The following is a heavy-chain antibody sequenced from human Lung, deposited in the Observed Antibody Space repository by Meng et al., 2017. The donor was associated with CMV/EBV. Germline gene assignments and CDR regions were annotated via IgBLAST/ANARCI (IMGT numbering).Heavy chain of an antibody. CDR3: AREDGRFFDY. CDR2: ISPTSTYI. J-gene: IGHJ4*02. Sequence: SCAGCGITFSSNTMNWARQAPGKGLEWVSSISPTSTYIYYADSLKGRFTISRDNAKNSVYLQMNSLRVEDTAVYYCAREDGRFFDYWGQGTLVTVSS. V-gene: IGHV3-21*01. D-gene: IGHD2-15*01. CDR1: GITFSSNT.